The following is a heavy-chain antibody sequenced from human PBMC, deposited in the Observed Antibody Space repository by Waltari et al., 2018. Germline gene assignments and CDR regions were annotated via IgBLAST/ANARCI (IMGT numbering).Heavy chain of an antibody. Sequence: QLQLQESGPGLVKPSETLSLTCTVSGGSISSSSYYWGWIRQPPGKGLEWIGSIYYSGSTTYNPSLKSRLTISVDTSKNQFSLKLSSVTAADTAVYYCARHPAMTIMLWYFDLWGRGTLVTVSS. D-gene: IGHD2-8*01. CDR3: ARHPAMTIMLWYFDL. J-gene: IGHJ2*01. V-gene: IGHV4-39*01. CDR2: IYYSGST. CDR1: GGSISSSSYY.